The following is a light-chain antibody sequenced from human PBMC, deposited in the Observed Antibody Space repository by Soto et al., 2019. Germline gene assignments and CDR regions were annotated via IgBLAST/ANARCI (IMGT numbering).Light chain of an antibody. Sequence: SYELTQPPSVSVSPGQTASITCSGDKLGDKYACWYQQKPGQSPVLVIYQDSKRPSGIHERFSGSNSGNTATLTISGTHAMDEADYYCQAWDSSTVVFGGGTKVTVL. V-gene: IGLV3-1*01. CDR1: KLGDKY. J-gene: IGLJ3*02. CDR2: QDS. CDR3: QAWDSSTVV.